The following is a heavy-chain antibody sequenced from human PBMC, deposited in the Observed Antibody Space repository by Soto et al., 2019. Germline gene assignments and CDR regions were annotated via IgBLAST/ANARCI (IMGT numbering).Heavy chain of an antibody. V-gene: IGHV4-30-2*01. CDR2: IYHTGSS. J-gene: IGHJ4*02. Sequence: SETLSLTCAVSGVSISSGGYSWSWIRQPPGKGLEWIGYIYHTGSSYDNPSLKSRLTISIDRSKNQISLKLRSVTAADTAMYYCARFSGSYFDYWGQGTLVTVSS. CDR1: GVSISSGGYS. CDR3: ARFSGSYFDY. D-gene: IGHD1-26*01.